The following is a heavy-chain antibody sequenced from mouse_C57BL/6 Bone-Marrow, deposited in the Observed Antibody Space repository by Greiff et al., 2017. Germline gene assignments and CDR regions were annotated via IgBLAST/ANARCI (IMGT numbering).Heavy chain of an antibody. CDR3: TTGAY. CDR2: IDPENGDT. V-gene: IGHV14-4*01. CDR1: GFNFKDDY. Sequence: VQLQQSGAELVRPGASVKLSCTASGFNFKDDYMHWVKQRPEQGLEWIGWIDPENGDTEYASKFQGKATKTAGTSSTTAYLQLSSLTSEDTAVYDCTTGAYWGQGNLVTVSA. J-gene: IGHJ3*01.